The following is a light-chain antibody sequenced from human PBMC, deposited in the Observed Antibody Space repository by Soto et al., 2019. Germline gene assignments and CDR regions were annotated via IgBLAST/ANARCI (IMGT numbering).Light chain of an antibody. CDR3: QQYNSYSQT. CDR2: DAS. CDR1: QSISSW. Sequence: DIPMTHSPSTLSSSVGDRVTITCRASQSISSWLAWYQQKPGKAPKLLIYDASSLESGVPSRFSGSGSGTEFTLTISSLQADDFATYYCQQYNSYSQTFGQGTKVEIK. V-gene: IGKV1-5*01. J-gene: IGKJ1*01.